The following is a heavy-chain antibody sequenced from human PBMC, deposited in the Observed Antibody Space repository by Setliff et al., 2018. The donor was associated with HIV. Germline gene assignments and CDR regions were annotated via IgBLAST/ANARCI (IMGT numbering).Heavy chain of an antibody. V-gene: IGHV4-4*08. CDR2: IYPIGSPDYPSGNT. D-gene: IGHD3-10*01. CDR3: TGVYNSGSHRLDY. CDR1: GGSISSYY. J-gene: IGHJ4*02. Sequence: SETLSLTCTVSGGSISSYYWSWIRQSPGKGLEWIGDIYPIGSPDYPSGNTVYNTSFRSRGNIPLDTSKNQFSLKLTSVTAADAAVYYCTGVYNSGSHRLDYWGQGTPVTV.